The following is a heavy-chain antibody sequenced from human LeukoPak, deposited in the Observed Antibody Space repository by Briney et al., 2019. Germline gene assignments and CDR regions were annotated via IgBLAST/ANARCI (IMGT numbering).Heavy chain of an antibody. Sequence: NPSETLSLTCTVSGGSISSYYWSWIRQPPGKGLEWIGYIYYSGSTNYNPSLKSRVTISVDTSKNQFSLKLSSVTAADTAVYYCARDVRELSDNDAFDIWGQGTMVTVSS. J-gene: IGHJ3*02. D-gene: IGHD1-26*01. V-gene: IGHV4-59*01. CDR3: ARDVRELSDNDAFDI. CDR1: GGSISSYY. CDR2: IYYSGST.